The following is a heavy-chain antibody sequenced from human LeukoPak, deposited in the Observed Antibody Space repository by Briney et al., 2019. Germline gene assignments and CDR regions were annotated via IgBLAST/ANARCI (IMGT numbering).Heavy chain of an antibody. CDR3: ARGRRRGYIDADY. CDR1: GVSFSGYY. D-gene: IGHD5-12*01. CDR2: INHSGST. Sequence: SETLSLTCAASGVSFSGYYWHWVRQLPGKGLEWIGEINHSGSTNYNPSLKSRVTISVDTSKNQFSLKLSSVTAADTAVYFCARGRRRGYIDADYWGQGTLVTVSS. J-gene: IGHJ4*02. V-gene: IGHV4-34*01.